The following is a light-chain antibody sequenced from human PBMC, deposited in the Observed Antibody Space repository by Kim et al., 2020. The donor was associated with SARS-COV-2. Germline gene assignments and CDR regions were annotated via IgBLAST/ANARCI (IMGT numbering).Light chain of an antibody. V-gene: IGKV1-5*03. CDR3: QHYNRFPFT. Sequence: DIQMTQSPSTLSASVGDRVTITCRASQIINTYLAWYQQKPGKAPNLLIYQASSLQIGVPSRFSGSGSGAEFTLTISSLQPDDFATYHCQHYNRFPFTFGQGTKLEI. J-gene: IGKJ2*01. CDR2: QAS. CDR1: QIINTY.